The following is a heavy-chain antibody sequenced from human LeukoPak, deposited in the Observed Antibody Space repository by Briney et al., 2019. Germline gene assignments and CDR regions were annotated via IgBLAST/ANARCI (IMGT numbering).Heavy chain of an antibody. Sequence: PGGSLRLSCAASGVTFRSYSMNWVRQAPGKGLEWVSSISSSSSYIYYADSVKGRFTISRDNAKNSLYLQMNSLRAEDTAVYYCASITKGYDHAFDIWGQGTMVTVSS. CDR3: ASITKGYDHAFDI. V-gene: IGHV3-21*01. CDR2: ISSSSSYI. J-gene: IGHJ3*02. CDR1: GVTFRSYS. D-gene: IGHD2-2*01.